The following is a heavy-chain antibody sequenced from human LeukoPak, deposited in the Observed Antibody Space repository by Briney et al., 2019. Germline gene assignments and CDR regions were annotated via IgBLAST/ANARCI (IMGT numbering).Heavy chain of an antibody. Sequence: GGSLRLSCAASGFTFSNYAIHWVRLAPGKGLERVAVISYDGSNKYYADSVKGRFTISRDNSKNTLYLQMNSLRAEDTAVYYCAREEGPFDYWGQGTLVTVSS. CDR2: ISYDGSNK. J-gene: IGHJ4*02. CDR3: AREEGPFDY. CDR1: GFTFSNYA. V-gene: IGHV3-30*04.